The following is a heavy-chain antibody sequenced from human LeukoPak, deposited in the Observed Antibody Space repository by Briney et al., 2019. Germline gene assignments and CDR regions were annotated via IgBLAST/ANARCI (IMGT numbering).Heavy chain of an antibody. CDR3: ARDEDLLFDY. CDR2: ISYDGSNK. J-gene: IGHJ4*02. Sequence: GGTLRLSCAASGFTFSSYAMHWVRQAPGKGLEWEAVISYDGSNKYYADSVKGRFTISRDNSKNTLYLQMNSLRAEDTAVYYCARDEDLLFDYWGQGTLVTVSS. D-gene: IGHD2-15*01. V-gene: IGHV3-30-3*01. CDR1: GFTFSSYA.